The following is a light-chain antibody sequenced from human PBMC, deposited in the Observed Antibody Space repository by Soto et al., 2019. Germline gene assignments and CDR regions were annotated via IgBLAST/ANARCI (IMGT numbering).Light chain of an antibody. CDR2: GAS. CDR3: QKYNNWLRT. V-gene: IGKV3-15*01. CDR1: QSVSSN. J-gene: IGKJ1*01. Sequence: EIVMRQSPATLSVSPGERATLSYRASQSVSSNLAWYQQRPGQAPRLLIYGASTRATGIPARFSGSGSGTESTLSLSCLLSEDFAIYYCQKYNNWLRTLGQGTK.